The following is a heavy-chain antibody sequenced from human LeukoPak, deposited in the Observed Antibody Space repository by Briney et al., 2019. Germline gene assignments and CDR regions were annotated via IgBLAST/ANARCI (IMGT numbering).Heavy chain of an antibody. CDR3: ARDLTVRYYYYMDV. J-gene: IGHJ6*03. D-gene: IGHD4-11*01. CDR1: GGSISSYY. V-gene: IGHV4-4*07. CDR2: IYTSGST. Sequence: SETLSLTCTVSGGSISSYYWSWIRQPAGKGLEWIGRIYTSGSTNYNPSLKSRVTMSVDTSKNQFSLKMSSVTAADTAVYYCARDLTVRYYYYMDVWGKGTTVTVSS.